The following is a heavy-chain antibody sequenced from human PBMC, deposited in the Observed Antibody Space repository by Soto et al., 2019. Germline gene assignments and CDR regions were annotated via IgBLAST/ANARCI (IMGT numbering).Heavy chain of an antibody. CDR1: GGSFSGYY. CDR2: INHSGST. CDR3: ARKRNTGWYFDY. J-gene: IGHJ4*02. Sequence: QVQLQQWGAGLLKPSETLSLTCAVYGGSFSGYYWSWIRQPPGKGLEWIGEINHSGSTNYNPSLKSRVTISVDTSKHQFSLKLSSVTAADTAVYYCARKRNTGWYFDYWGQGTLVTVSS. V-gene: IGHV4-34*01. D-gene: IGHD6-19*01.